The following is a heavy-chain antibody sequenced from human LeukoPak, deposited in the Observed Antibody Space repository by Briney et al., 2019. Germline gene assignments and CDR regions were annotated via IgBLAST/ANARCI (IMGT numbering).Heavy chain of an antibody. CDR2: TIPIFGTV. D-gene: IGHD1-14*01. CDR1: GGTFSNYA. Sequence: GASVKVSCKASGGTFSNYAISWVRQAPGQGLEWMGGTIPIFGTVNYGQNFQGRVTITADESTSTAYMELRSLRSDDTAVYYCARDDREPTASFDYWGQGTLVTVSS. V-gene: IGHV1-69*13. CDR3: ARDDREPTASFDY. J-gene: IGHJ4*02.